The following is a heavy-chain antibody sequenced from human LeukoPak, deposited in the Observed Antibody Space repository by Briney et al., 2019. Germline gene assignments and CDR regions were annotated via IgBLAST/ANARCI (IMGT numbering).Heavy chain of an antibody. D-gene: IGHD3-10*01. J-gene: IGHJ4*02. Sequence: SQTLSLTCAISGDSVSGNSPAWNWIRQSPSRGLEWLGRTYYRSKWYNEYAVSVKSRITINPDTSKNQFSLQLNFVTPDDTAVYYCSRFNRGAFDYWGQGSLVTVSS. CDR3: SRFNRGAFDY. CDR2: TYYRSKWYN. V-gene: IGHV6-1*01. CDR1: GDSVSGNSPA.